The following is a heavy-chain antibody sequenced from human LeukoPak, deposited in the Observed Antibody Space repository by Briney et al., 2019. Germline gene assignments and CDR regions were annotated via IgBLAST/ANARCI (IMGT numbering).Heavy chain of an antibody. CDR2: ISAYNGHT. Sequence: ASVKVSCKASGYTFTSYGISWVRQAPGQGLEWMGWISAYNGHTNYAQNFQGRVTMTTDTSTSTAYMELRSLRSDDTAVYYCGRDSYVRGNYRYDDAFDIWGQGTMVTVSS. J-gene: IGHJ3*02. D-gene: IGHD3-16*02. CDR3: GRDSYVRGNYRYDDAFDI. V-gene: IGHV1-18*01. CDR1: GYTFTSYG.